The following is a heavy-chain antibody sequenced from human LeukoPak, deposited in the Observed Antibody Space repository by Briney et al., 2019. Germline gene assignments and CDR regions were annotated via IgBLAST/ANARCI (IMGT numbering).Heavy chain of an antibody. V-gene: IGHV3-21*01. Sequence: GGSLRLSCAASGFTFSSYAVSWVRQAPGKGLEWVSSITSGGDYIYYADSVKGRFTTSRDNAKNSLSLQLNSLRVEDTAVYYCARGHYDVLAASYKWTPDYWGQGTLVTVSS. CDR1: GFTFSSYA. CDR3: ARGHYDVLAASYKWTPDY. D-gene: IGHD3-9*01. CDR2: ITSGGDYI. J-gene: IGHJ4*02.